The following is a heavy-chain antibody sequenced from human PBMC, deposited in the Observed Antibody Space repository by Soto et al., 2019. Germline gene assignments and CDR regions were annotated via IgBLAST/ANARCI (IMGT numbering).Heavy chain of an antibody. V-gene: IGHV3-30*18. CDR2: ISYDGSDK. CDR3: AKDHPQYSISSGEYYGMDV. D-gene: IGHD6-6*01. CDR1: GFSFSSYG. J-gene: IGHJ6*02. Sequence: PGGSLTLSCAASGFSFSSYGMHWVRQAPGKGLEWVAVISYDGSDKDYADSVKGRFTISRDNSKNTLYLQMNSLRAEDTAVYYCAKDHPQYSISSGEYYGMDVWGQGTTVTVSS.